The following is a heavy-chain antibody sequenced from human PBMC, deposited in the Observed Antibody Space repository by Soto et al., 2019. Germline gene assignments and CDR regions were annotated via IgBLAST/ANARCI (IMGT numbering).Heavy chain of an antibody. CDR2: TIPIFGTA. D-gene: IGHD6-13*01. CDR1: RVTFSSYA. V-gene: IGHV1-69*06. CDR3: EYQGGMAAAGSKVLDF. Sequence: QVQLRQSGAAVKKPGASVKVTCKASRVTFSSYAISWVRQAPAQGLEWLGGTIPIFGTANYAQKFQGRVTITADKSTITAKMERSSLRTEDTAVYYYEYQGGMAAAGSKVLDFWGQGTLVTVSS. J-gene: IGHJ4*02.